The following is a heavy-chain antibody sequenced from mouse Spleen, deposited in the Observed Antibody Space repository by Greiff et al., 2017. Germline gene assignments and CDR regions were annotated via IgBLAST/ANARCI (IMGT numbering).Heavy chain of an antibody. CDR1: GYSITSGYY. D-gene: IGHD2-2*01. CDR2: ISYDGSN. V-gene: IGHV3-6*02. J-gene: IGHJ2*01. Sequence: EVQLQESGPGLVKPSQSLSLTCSVTGYSITSGYYWNWIRQFPGNKLEWMGYISYDGSNNYNPSLKNRISITRDTSKNQFFLKLNSVTTEDTATYYCANHGYAYYFDYWGQGTTLTVSS. CDR3: ANHGYAYYFDY.